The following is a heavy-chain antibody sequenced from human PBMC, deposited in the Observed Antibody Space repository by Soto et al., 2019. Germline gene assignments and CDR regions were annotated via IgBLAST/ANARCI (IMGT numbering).Heavy chain of an antibody. J-gene: IGHJ4*02. Sequence: PGGSLSLSCVASGFSFSNYNMNWVRQAPGKGLEWVSYITDSSDTVHCADSVRGRFTISRDNAESSLYLQMNSLRDEDTAVYFCARDFGHGYYLDYWGRGTLVTVSS. CDR2: ITDSSDTV. CDR3: ARDFGHGYYLDY. V-gene: IGHV3-48*02. CDR1: GFSFSNYN. D-gene: IGHD3-3*01.